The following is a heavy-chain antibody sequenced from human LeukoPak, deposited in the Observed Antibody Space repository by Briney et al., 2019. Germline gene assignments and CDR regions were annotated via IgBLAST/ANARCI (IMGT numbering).Heavy chain of an antibody. D-gene: IGHD7-27*01. Sequence: SQTLSLTCTVSGGSISSGSYYWSWIRQPAGKGLEWIGRIYTSGSTNYTPSLKSRVTISVDTSKNQFSLKLSSVTAADTAVYYCAGGLGFDYWGQGTLVTVSS. CDR1: GGSISSGSYY. V-gene: IGHV4-61*02. CDR3: AGGLGFDY. J-gene: IGHJ4*02. CDR2: IYTSGST.